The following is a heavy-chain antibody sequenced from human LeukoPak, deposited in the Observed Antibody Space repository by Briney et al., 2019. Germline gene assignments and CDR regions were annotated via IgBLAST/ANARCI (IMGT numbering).Heavy chain of an antibody. CDR1: GFTFSSYA. V-gene: IGHV3-30*04. Sequence: GGSLRLSCAASGFTFSSYAMHWVRQAPGKGLEWVAVISYDGSNKYYADSVKGRFTISRDNSKNTLYLQMNSLRAEDTAVYYCAKSVGGWYDYFDYWGQGTLVTVSS. D-gene: IGHD6-19*01. J-gene: IGHJ4*02. CDR3: AKSVGGWYDYFDY. CDR2: ISYDGSNK.